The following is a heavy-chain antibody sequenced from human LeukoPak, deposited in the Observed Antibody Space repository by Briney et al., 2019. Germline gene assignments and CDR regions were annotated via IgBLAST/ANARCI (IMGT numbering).Heavy chain of an antibody. CDR1: GYTFTSYD. D-gene: IGHD3-3*01. CDR3: ARGAPDFWSVYYMDV. CDR2: MNPNSGNT. V-gene: IGHV1-8*03. J-gene: IGHJ6*03. Sequence: ASVKVSCKASGYTFTSYDINWVRQATGQGLEWMGWMNPNSGNTGYAQKFQGRVTITRNTSISTAYMELSSLRSEDTAVYYCARGAPDFWSVYYMDVWAKGPRSPSP.